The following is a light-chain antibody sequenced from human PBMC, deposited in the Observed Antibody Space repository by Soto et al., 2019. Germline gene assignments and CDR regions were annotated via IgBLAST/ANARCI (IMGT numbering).Light chain of an antibody. Sequence: EIVMPQSPATLSVSPGERATLSCRASQSVSSNLAWYQQKPGQAPRLLIHDASMRATGIPDRFSGSGSGTDFTLTIARLEPEDFAVYYCQQYGDSPRTFGQGTRLEIK. CDR3: QQYGDSPRT. J-gene: IGKJ5*01. V-gene: IGKV3-20*01. CDR2: DAS. CDR1: QSVSSN.